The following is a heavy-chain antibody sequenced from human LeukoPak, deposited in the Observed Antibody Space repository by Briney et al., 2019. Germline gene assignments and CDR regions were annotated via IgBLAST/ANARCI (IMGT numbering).Heavy chain of an antibody. J-gene: IGHJ4*02. D-gene: IGHD2-2*01. CDR2: IRYDGSNE. V-gene: IGHV3-30*02. CDR1: GFTFSSYC. CDR3: AKGGRFQLLFLDY. Sequence: GGSLRLSCAAPGFTFSSYCMHWVRQAPGKGLEWVSFIRYDGSNEYYADSVRGRFTISRDKSKNTLYLQMNSLRAQGIAVYFSAKGGRFQLLFLDYWGEGILVTASS.